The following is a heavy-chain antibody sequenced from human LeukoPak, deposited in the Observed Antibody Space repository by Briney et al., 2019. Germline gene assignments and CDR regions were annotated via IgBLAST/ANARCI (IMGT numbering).Heavy chain of an antibody. Sequence: GGSLRLACAASGLTFSSYAMSWVRQAPGKGLEWVSAIRGSGGSTYYADSVKGRFTISRDNSKNTLYLQMNSLRAEDTAVYYCAKVAHYYYYYYMDVWGKGTTVTISS. CDR2: IRGSGGST. D-gene: IGHD2-21*01. CDR3: AKVAHYYYYYYMDV. V-gene: IGHV3-23*01. CDR1: GLTFSSYA. J-gene: IGHJ6*03.